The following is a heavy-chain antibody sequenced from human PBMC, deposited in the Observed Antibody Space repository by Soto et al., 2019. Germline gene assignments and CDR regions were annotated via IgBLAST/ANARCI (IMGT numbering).Heavy chain of an antibody. D-gene: IGHD1-1*01. Sequence: EVQLLESGGGLVQPGGSLRLSCAASGFTFSSYSMSWVRQAPGKGLEWVSGFRTGGDDGTTYYADCVQGRFTISRDNSKNTLFLQMNSLRAEDTAIYYCAKKVNSGPGNQYFDYWGQGTLVTVFS. CDR1: GFTFSSYS. J-gene: IGHJ4*02. CDR3: AKKVNSGPGNQYFDY. V-gene: IGHV3-23*01. CDR2: FRTGGDDGTT.